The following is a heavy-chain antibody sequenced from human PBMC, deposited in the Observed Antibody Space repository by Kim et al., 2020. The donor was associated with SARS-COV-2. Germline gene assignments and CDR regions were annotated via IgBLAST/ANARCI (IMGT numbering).Heavy chain of an antibody. Sequence: GGSLRLSCAASGFTFSNYSMNWVRQAPGKGLEWVSSITSGTGYIYYADSVKGRFTISRDNAKNSLYLQMNSLRAEDTAVYYCARGWYYDSSGYYDDFQHWGQGTLVTVSS. CDR3: ARGWYYDSSGYYDDFQH. J-gene: IGHJ1*01. D-gene: IGHD3-22*01. V-gene: IGHV3-21*01. CDR2: ITSGTGYI. CDR1: GFTFSNYS.